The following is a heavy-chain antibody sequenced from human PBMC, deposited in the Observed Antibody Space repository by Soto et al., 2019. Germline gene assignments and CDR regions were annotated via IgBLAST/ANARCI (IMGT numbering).Heavy chain of an antibody. CDR3: ARRHSSGWYYFDY. Sequence: QVTLKESGPVLVKPTETLTLTCTVSGFSLSNARMGVSWIRQPPGKALEWLAHIFSNDEKSYSTSLKSRLTISKDTSKSQVVLTMTNTDPVDTATYYCARRHSSGWYYFDYWGQGTLVTVSS. J-gene: IGHJ4*02. CDR1: GFSLSNARMG. CDR2: IFSNDEK. D-gene: IGHD6-19*01. V-gene: IGHV2-26*01.